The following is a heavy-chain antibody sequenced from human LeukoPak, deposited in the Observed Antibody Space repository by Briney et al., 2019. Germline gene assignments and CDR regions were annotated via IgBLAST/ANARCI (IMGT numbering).Heavy chain of an antibody. CDR2: INHSGST. CDR1: GFTFSGYY. V-gene: IGHV4-34*01. CDR3: ARGLRRIDY. Sequence: PSETLSLTCAVYGFTFSGYYWGWIRQPPGKGLEWIGEINHSGSTNYNPSLKSLVTISVDTSNNEFSLKLSPVTAADTAVYYCARGLRRIDYWGQGTLVTVSS. J-gene: IGHJ4*02.